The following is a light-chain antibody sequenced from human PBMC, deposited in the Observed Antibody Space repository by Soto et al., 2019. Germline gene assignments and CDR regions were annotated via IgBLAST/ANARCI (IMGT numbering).Light chain of an antibody. CDR1: QDISNY. Sequence: DIRVTQSPSSLSAWVGDRVTITCHSSQDISNYLNWYQQKPGKAPKLLTYDASNLETGVPSRFSGRGSGKDFTFTISSMQPEDTETTYCNQYDNLKCKFGQGT. CDR2: DAS. V-gene: IGKV1-33*01. J-gene: IGKJ1*01. CDR3: NQYDNLKCK.